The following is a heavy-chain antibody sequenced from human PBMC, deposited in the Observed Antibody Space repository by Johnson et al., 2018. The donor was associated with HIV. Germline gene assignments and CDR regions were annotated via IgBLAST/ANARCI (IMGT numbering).Heavy chain of an antibody. CDR1: GFTFSSYG. J-gene: IGHJ3*02. CDR2: INSDGSST. V-gene: IGHV3-74*02. D-gene: IGHD6-13*01. Sequence: VQLVESGGDVVQPGRSLRLSCTASGFTFSSYGMHWVRQAPGKGLVWVSRINSDGSSTSYADSVKGRFTVSRDSSKNTLFLQMTSLRVEDTAVYYCARSLSSSWYEGAFDSWGQGTMVTVSS. CDR3: ARSLSSSWYEGAFDS.